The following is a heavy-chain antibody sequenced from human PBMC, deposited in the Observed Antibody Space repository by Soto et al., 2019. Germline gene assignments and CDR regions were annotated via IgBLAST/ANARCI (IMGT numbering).Heavy chain of an antibody. D-gene: IGHD2-21*02. CDR3: AREDINCGGDCFSL. CDR1: GFTFSIYE. J-gene: IGHJ4*02. Sequence: PGGSLRLSCAASGFTFSIYEMNWVRQAPGRGLEWISYISANGNSIYYADSVRGRFTVSRDSAKNSLYLQMNSLRAEDTAVYYCAREDINCGGDCFSLWGQGTLVTVSS. V-gene: IGHV3-48*03. CDR2: ISANGNSI.